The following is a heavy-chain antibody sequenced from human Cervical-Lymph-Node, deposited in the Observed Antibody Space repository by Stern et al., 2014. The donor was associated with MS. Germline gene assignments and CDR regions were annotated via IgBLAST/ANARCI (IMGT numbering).Heavy chain of an antibody. Sequence: QDQLVQSGGGVVQPGKSLRLSCAASGLTLSNNGMHWVRQAPGKGLEWVALIGYDGINKYYADSVKGRFTISRDTSNNSLFLQMNSLRAEDTAVYYCAGGGGGTSAHWGQGTLGTVSS. CDR2: IGYDGINK. V-gene: IGHV3-33*01. CDR3: AGGGGGTSAH. CDR1: GLTLSNNG. J-gene: IGHJ1*01. D-gene: IGHD3-16*01.